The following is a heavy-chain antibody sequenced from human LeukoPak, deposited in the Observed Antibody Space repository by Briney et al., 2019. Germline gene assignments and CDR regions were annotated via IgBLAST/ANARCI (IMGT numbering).Heavy chain of an antibody. CDR3: TRGSGYCSGGSCYEIDY. J-gene: IGHJ4*02. V-gene: IGHV4-61*01. CDR2: IYYSGST. D-gene: IGHD2-15*01. Sequence: KPSETLSLTCTVSGGSVSSGSYYWSWIRQPPGKGLEWIGYIYYSGSTNYNPSLKSRVTISVDTSKNQFSLKLSSVTAVDTAVYYCTRGSGYCSGGSCYEIDYWGQGTLVTVSS. CDR1: GGSVSSGSYY.